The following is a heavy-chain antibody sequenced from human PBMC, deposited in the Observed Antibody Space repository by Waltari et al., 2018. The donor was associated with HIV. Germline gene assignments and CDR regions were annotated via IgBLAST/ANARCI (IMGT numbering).Heavy chain of an antibody. CDR1: GFTFSNYG. CDR3: VREGPDIDPDYDAFDI. V-gene: IGHV3-74*01. J-gene: IGHJ3*02. Sequence: EVQLVESGGGLVQPGGYLRLACAASGFTFSNYGMHWVRQAPGKGLVWVSRVNSDGKSINYADSVKGRFNISRDNAKNTLYLQMNSLRAEDTAVYYCVREGPDIDPDYDAFDIWGQGTMVTVSS. CDR2: VNSDGKSI. D-gene: IGHD4-17*01.